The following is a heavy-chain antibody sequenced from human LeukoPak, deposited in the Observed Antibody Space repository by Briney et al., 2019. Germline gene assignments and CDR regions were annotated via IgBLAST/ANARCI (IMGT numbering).Heavy chain of an antibody. CDR1: GFTFDDYA. CDR2: ISWNSGSI. CDR3: TKEKDTGDAFDI. Sequence: GGSLRLSCAASGFTFDDYAMHWVRQPPGKGLEWVSGISWNSGSIDYADSVKGRFTISRDNAKNSLYLQMNSLRAEDTALYYCTKEKDTGDAFDIWGQGTLVTVSS. J-gene: IGHJ4*02. V-gene: IGHV3-9*01. D-gene: IGHD5-18*01.